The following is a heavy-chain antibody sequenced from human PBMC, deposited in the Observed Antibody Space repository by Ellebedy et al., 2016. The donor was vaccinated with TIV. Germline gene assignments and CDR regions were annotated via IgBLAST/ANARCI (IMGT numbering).Heavy chain of an antibody. J-gene: IGHJ6*02. V-gene: IGHV1-69*13. CDR2: IIPIFGTA. D-gene: IGHD3-10*01. CDR3: ATERPYGSGMYYYYGMDV. CDR1: GGTFSSYA. Sequence: SVKVSCXASGGTFSSYAISWVRQAPGQGLEWMGGIIPIFGTANYAQKFQGRVTITADESTSTAYMELSSLRSEDTAVYYCATERPYGSGMYYYYGMDVWGQGTTVTVSS.